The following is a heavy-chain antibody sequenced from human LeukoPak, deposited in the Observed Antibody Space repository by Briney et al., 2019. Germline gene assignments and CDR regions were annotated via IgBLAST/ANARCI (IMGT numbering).Heavy chain of an antibody. J-gene: IGHJ4*02. CDR3: AREDYGGNSVVRLDY. V-gene: IGHV6-1*01. CDR1: GDSVSIISAA. D-gene: IGHD4-23*01. CDR2: TYYRSKWYN. Sequence: HSQTLSLTCAISGDSVSIISAAWNWIRQSPSRGLEWLGRTYYRSKWYNDYAVSVKSRITINPDTSKNQFSLQLNSVTPEDTAVYYCAREDYGGNSVVRLDYWGQGTLVTVSS.